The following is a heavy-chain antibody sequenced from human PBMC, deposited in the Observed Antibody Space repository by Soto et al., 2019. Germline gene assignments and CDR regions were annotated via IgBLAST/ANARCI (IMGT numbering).Heavy chain of an antibody. V-gene: IGHV3-33*01. J-gene: IGHJ4*02. CDR2: IWYDGNDK. D-gene: IGHD6-6*01. CDR3: ARDRHSSSSGYFEY. Sequence: GGSLRLSCAASGFTFSSYDMHWVRQAPGKGLEWVAVIWYDGNDKYYADFVKGRFTISRDNAKNTVSLQMNSLRAEDTAVYYCARDRHSSSSGYFEYWGQGTLVTVSS. CDR1: GFTFSSYD.